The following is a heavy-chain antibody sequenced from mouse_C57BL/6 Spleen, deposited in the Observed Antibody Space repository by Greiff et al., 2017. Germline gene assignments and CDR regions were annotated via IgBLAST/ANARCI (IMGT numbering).Heavy chain of an antibody. Sequence: VQLQQPGAELVKPGASVKVSCKASGYTFTSYWMHWVKQRPGQGLEWIGRIHPSDSDTNYNQKFKGKATLTADKSSSTAYMQLSSLASEDSAVYYCAIAATVVAPDYWGQGTTLTVSS. D-gene: IGHD1-1*01. J-gene: IGHJ2*01. CDR1: GYTFTSYW. V-gene: IGHV1-74*01. CDR2: IHPSDSDT. CDR3: AIAATVVAPDY.